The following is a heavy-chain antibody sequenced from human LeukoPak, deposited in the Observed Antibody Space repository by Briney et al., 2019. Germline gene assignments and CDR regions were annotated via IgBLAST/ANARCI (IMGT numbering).Heavy chain of an antibody. D-gene: IGHD3-3*01. V-gene: IGHV3-23*01. Sequence: GGSLRLSCAASGFTFSSYAMSWVRQAPGKGLEWVSAISASGGSTNNADSVKGRFAISRDNSKSILYLQMNSLRAEDTAVYYCAKISLYDFWSGYYKPYWYFDLWGRGTLVTVSS. CDR1: GFTFSSYA. CDR3: AKISLYDFWSGYYKPYWYFDL. CDR2: ISASGGST. J-gene: IGHJ2*01.